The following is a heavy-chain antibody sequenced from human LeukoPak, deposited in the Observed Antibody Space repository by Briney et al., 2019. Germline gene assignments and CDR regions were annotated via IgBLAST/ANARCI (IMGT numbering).Heavy chain of an antibody. Sequence: GGSLRLSCAASGFTFSSHGMHWVRQAPGKGLEWVALISNDGSIKYYADSVKGRFTISRDNSKNTLYLQTNSLRAEDTAVYYYAKWQNYYDSSGYNWGQGTLVTVSS. V-gene: IGHV3-30*18. D-gene: IGHD3-22*01. J-gene: IGHJ4*02. CDR2: ISNDGSIK. CDR1: GFTFSSHG. CDR3: AKWQNYYDSSGYN.